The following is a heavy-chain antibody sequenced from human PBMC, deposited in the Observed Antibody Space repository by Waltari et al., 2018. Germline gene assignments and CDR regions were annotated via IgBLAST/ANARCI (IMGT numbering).Heavy chain of an antibody. CDR1: GFAFKSYA. J-gene: IGHJ1*01. CDR2: ISHDGDND. V-gene: IGHV3-30*03. CDR3: ARGRAVATL. Sequence: EQLVQSGGGVVPPGGSLRLSRAASGFAFKSYAFEWVRQAPGKGLDWVAVISHDGDNDQYGTSVKGRFIVSRDNSRDTVYLQMNSLTPEDTALYFCARGRAVATLWGQGTFVSVSS. D-gene: IGHD5-12*01.